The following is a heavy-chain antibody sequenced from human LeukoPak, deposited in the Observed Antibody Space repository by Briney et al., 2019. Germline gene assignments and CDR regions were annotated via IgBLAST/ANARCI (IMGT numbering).Heavy chain of an antibody. CDR3: ARDPLLGGWNWFDP. D-gene: IGHD1-26*01. J-gene: IGHJ5*02. V-gene: IGHV4-30-4*01. CDR2: IYYSGST. Sequence: SETLTLTCTVSGGSISSGDYYWSWIRQHLGKGLEWIGYIYYSGSTYYNPSLKSRVTISVDTSKNQFSLKLSSVTAADTAVYYCARDPLLGGWNWFDPWGQGTLVTVSS. CDR1: GGSISSGDYY.